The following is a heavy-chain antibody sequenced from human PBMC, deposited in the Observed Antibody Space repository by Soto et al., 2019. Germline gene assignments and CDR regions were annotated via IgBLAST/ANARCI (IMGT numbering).Heavy chain of an antibody. CDR2: IYHTGKT. V-gene: IGHV4-31*03. CDR3: ARDGHSHWNYIDP. D-gene: IGHD1-7*01. J-gene: IGHJ5*02. CDR1: GGSLVSGGYY. Sequence: QVQLQESGPGLVKSSQTLSLTCTVSGGSLVSGGYYWTWIRQHPGRGLEWLGYIYHTGKTYYNPALESRLNMSIDTSKNKFSVNLRSVNAADTAVYYCARDGHSHWNYIDPWGQGTLVTVSS.